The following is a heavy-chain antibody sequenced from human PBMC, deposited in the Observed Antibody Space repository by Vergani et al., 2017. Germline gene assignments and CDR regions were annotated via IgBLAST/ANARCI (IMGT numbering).Heavy chain of an antibody. Sequence: QLQLQESGPGLVKPSETLSLTCTVSGGSISSSSYYWGWIRQPPGKGLEWIGSIYYSGSTYYNPSLKSRVTISVDTSKNQFSLKLSSVTAADTAVYYCARGGYDFWSGYYFNYYYMDVWGKGTTVTVSS. J-gene: IGHJ6*03. CDR1: GGSISSSSYY. CDR2: IYYSGST. V-gene: IGHV4-39*07. D-gene: IGHD3-3*01. CDR3: ARGGYDFWSGYYFNYYYMDV.